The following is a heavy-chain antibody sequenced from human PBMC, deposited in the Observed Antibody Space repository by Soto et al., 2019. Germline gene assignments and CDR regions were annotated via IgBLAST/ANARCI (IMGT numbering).Heavy chain of an antibody. D-gene: IGHD4-17*01. Sequence: QGELVESGGGLAKPGGSLRLSCAASGFTFSDYYMSWIRQAPGKGLEWVSYISSSGSTIYYADSVKGRFTSSRDNAKNSLYLQMHSLRAEDTAVYYCASPTVTPHYGMDVWGQGTTVTVSS. CDR2: ISSSGSTI. CDR3: ASPTVTPHYGMDV. V-gene: IGHV3-11*01. J-gene: IGHJ6*02. CDR1: GFTFSDYY.